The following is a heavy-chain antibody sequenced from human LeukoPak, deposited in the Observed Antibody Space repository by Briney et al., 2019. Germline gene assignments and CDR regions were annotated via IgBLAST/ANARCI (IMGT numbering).Heavy chain of an antibody. CDR2: IGNSGNTM. V-gene: IGHV3-48*03. D-gene: IGHD2-15*01. CDR1: GFTFRSSE. CDR3: ARGRVVAATPAFDY. J-gene: IGHJ4*02. Sequence: GGSLRLSCAASGFTFRSSEMNWVRQAPGKGLEWVSYIGNSGNTMYADSVKGRFTISRDNAKDSVYLQMNSLRAEDTAVYYCARGRVVAATPAFDYWGQGTLVTVSS.